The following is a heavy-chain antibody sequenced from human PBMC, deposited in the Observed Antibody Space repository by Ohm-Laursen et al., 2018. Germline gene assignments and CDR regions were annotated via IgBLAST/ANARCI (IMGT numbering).Heavy chain of an antibody. CDR3: ARGQPIDF. V-gene: IGHV1-46*01. Sequence: GASVKVSCKASGYTFSSNYLHWVRQAPGQGLESMGMINPATGSTRYAQMFRARVTMTRDASTSTVYMELSSLRSEDTAMYYCARGQPIDFWGQGTLVTVSS. CDR1: GYTFSSNY. J-gene: IGHJ4*02. CDR2: INPATGST.